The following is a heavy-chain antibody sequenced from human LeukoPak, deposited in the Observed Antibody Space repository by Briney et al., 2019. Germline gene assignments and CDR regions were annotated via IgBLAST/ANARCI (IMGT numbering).Heavy chain of an antibody. Sequence: PSQTLSLTCTVSGGSISNNGYYWSWIRQPAGKGLEWIGRIYTSGSTNYNPSLKSRVTISVDASKNQFSLKLSSVTAADTAVYYCARVTYYYYMDVWGKGTTVTVSS. CDR3: ARVTYYYYMDV. D-gene: IGHD3-16*01. CDR2: IYTSGST. CDR1: GGSISNNGYY. J-gene: IGHJ6*03. V-gene: IGHV4-61*02.